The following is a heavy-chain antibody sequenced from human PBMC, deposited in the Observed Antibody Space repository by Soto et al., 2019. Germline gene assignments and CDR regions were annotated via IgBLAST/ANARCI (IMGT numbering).Heavy chain of an antibody. D-gene: IGHD4-17*01. J-gene: IGHJ4*02. CDR2: INAGNGNT. V-gene: IGHV1-3*01. CDR3: ARHSPEMTTVTTPTFDY. Sequence: ASVKVSCKASGYTFTSYAMHWVRQAPGQRLEWMGWINAGNGNTKYSQKFQGRVTITRDTSASTAYMELSSLRSEDTAVYYCARHSPEMTTVTTPTFDYWGRGTLVTVSS. CDR1: GYTFTSYA.